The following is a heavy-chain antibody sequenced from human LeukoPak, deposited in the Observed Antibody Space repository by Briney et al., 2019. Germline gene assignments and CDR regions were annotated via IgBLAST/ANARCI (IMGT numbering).Heavy chain of an antibody. CDR2: IKQDGSEK. V-gene: IGHV3-7*01. D-gene: IGHD3-16*01. J-gene: IGHJ3*02. CDR3: ARGGRRSYGDDAFDM. Sequence: PGGSLRPSCAASGFTFNNYWMNWVRQAPGRGLEWVANIKQDGSEKYSVDSVKGRFTISRDNAKNSLYLQMNSLRAEDTAVYYCARGGRRSYGDDAFDMWGQGTMVTVSS. CDR1: GFTFNNYW.